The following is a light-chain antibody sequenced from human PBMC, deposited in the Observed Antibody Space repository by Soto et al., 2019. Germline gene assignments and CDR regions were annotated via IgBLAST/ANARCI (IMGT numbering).Light chain of an antibody. CDR2: GAS. Sequence: EIVLTQSPATLSVSPGERVTLSWRASQSVDINLAWYQQKPGQAPRLLIYGASTRATDMPGRFSGSGSGTDFTLTIRRLEPDDFAVYYCRKYGTFWTFGQGTKVDIK. CDR3: RKYGTFWT. CDR1: QSVDIN. J-gene: IGKJ1*01. V-gene: IGKV3-15*01.